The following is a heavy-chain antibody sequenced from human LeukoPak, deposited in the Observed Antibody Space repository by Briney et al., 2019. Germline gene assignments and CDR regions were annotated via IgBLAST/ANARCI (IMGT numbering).Heavy chain of an antibody. CDR2: IVGNTDST. CDR1: GFTFSSHG. Sequence: PGGSLRLSCAASGFTFSSHGMSWVRQAPGKGLEWVSGIVGNTDSTYYADSVKGRFTISRDNSKNTLYLQMISLRAEDTAVYYCAHGSMYQLDYWGQGTLVTVSS. CDR3: AHGSMYQLDY. V-gene: IGHV3-23*01. D-gene: IGHD2-2*01. J-gene: IGHJ4*02.